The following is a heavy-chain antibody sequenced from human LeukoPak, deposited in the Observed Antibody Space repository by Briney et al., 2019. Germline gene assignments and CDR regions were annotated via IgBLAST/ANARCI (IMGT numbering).Heavy chain of an antibody. J-gene: IGHJ4*02. D-gene: IGHD3-22*01. V-gene: IGHV3-48*04. CDR3: ARAYYYDSSGPIFDY. Sequence: GGSLSLSFAASEFTFSSYTLNGFGRAQGKGREGFSYISSSSSTIYYADSVKGRFTISRDNAKNSLYLQMNSLRAEDTAVYYCARAYYYDSSGPIFDYWGQGTLVTVSS. CDR2: ISSSSSTI. CDR1: EFTFSSYT.